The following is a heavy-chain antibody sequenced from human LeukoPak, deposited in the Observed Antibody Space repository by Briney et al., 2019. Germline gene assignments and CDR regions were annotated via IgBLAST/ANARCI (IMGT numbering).Heavy chain of an antibody. Sequence: SETLSLTCIVSGGSVSSYYWTWIRQPPGKGLEWVGYIYNSGSTNYNPSLKSRVTISVDTSKNQFSLKLSSVTAADTAVYYCARDTDSSGYYDSWGQGTLVTVSS. CDR2: IYNSGST. D-gene: IGHD3-22*01. CDR3: ARDTDSSGYYDS. J-gene: IGHJ5*01. CDR1: GGSVSSYY. V-gene: IGHV4-59*02.